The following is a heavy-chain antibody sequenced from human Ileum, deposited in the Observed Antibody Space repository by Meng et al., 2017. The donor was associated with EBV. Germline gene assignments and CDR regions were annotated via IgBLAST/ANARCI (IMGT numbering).Heavy chain of an antibody. CDR3: AHKIVLAAFHP. CDR1: GFSLSTSGMG. D-gene: IGHD2-21*01. CDR2: IFWDDDK. Sequence: QITLTESGPSLVKPTQTLTLTCTFSGFSLSTSGMGVGWIRQPPGKALEWLALIFWDDDKRYSPSLNSRLTITKDTSKNQVVLTMTNMDPVDTATYFCAHKIVLAAFHPWGQGTLVTVSS. J-gene: IGHJ5*02. V-gene: IGHV2-5*02.